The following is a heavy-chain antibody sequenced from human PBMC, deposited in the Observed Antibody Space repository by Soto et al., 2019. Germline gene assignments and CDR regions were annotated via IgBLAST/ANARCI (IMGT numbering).Heavy chain of an antibody. CDR1: GYTFTSYG. V-gene: IGHV1-18*01. J-gene: IGHJ3*02. CDR3: ARVPSNYYGSGSTHPPDDAFDI. D-gene: IGHD3-10*01. Sequence: ASVKVSCKASGYTFTSYGISWVRQAPGQGLEWMGWISAYNGNTNYAQKLQGRVTMTTDTSTSTAYMELSSLRSEDTAVYYCARVPSNYYGSGSTHPPDDAFDIWSQGTMVTVSS. CDR2: ISAYNGNT.